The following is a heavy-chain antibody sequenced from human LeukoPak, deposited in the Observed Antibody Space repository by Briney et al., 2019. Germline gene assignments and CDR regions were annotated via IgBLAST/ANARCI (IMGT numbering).Heavy chain of an antibody. D-gene: IGHD2-15*01. CDR1: GFTFSNFW. V-gene: IGHV3-7*05. J-gene: IGHJ6*02. CDR3: ATSLGYCSGGSCYDYYYGMDV. Sequence: PGGSLRLSCAASGFTFSNFWMSWVRQAPGKGLEWVANIKQDGSEKYYVDSVKGRFTISRDNAKNSLYLQMNSLRAEDTAVYYCATSLGYCSGGSCYDYYYGMDVWGQGTTVTVSS. CDR2: IKQDGSEK.